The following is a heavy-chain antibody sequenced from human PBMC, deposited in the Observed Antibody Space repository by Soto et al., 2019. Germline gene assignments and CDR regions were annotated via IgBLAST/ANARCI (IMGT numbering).Heavy chain of an antibody. CDR3: AREGSSSWYYFDY. CDR1: GFTFSSYA. D-gene: IGHD6-13*01. J-gene: IGHJ4*02. Sequence: GGSLRLSCAASGFTFSSYAIHWVRQAPGKGLEWVAVISYDGSNKYYADSVKGRFTISRDNSKNTLYLQMNSLRAEDTAVYYCAREGSSSWYYFDYWGQRTLVTVSS. V-gene: IGHV3-30-3*01. CDR2: ISYDGSNK.